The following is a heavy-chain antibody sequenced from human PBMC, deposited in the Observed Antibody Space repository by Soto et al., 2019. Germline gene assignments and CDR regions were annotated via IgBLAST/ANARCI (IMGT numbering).Heavy chain of an antibody. J-gene: IGHJ4*02. D-gene: IGHD5-12*01. CDR3: ARYARGYSGYDWYYFDY. CDR1: GGSISSYY. CDR2: IYYSRST. V-gene: IGHV4-59*08. Sequence: SETLSLTCTVSGGSISSYYWSWIRQPPGKGLEWIGYIYYSRSTNYNPSLKSRVTISVDTSKNQFSLKLSSVTAADTAVYYCARYARGYSGYDWYYFDYWGQGTLVTVSS.